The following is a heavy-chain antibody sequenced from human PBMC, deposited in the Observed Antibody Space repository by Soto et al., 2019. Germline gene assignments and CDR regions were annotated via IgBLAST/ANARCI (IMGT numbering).Heavy chain of an antibody. J-gene: IGHJ5*02. CDR2: IITIFGTA. CDR1: GGTFSSYA. CDR3: ACTTYYYDSSARGGWFDP. V-gene: IGHV1-69*12. D-gene: IGHD3-22*01. Sequence: QVQLVQSGAEVKKPGSSVKVSCKASGGTFSSYAISWVRQAPGQGLEVLGGIITIFGTANYAPKFQGRVTITADESTRTAYMELSSLRSEDTAVYYCACTTYYYDSSARGGWFDPWGEGTMVTVSS.